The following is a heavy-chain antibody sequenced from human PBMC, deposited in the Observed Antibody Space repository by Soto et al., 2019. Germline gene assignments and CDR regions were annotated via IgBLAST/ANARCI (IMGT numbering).Heavy chain of an antibody. CDR2: INPNSGGT. D-gene: IGHD3-10*01. V-gene: IGHV1-2*04. CDR1: GYTFTGYY. J-gene: IGHJ6*03. CDR3: ARDVIPVWFGELLSTHYMDV. Sequence: QVPLVQSGAEVKKPGASVKVSCKASGYTFTGYYMHWVRQAPGQGLEWMGWINPNSGGTNYAQKFQGWVTMTRDTSISTAYMELSSLRSDDTAVYYCARDVIPVWFGELLSTHYMDVWGKGTTVTVSS.